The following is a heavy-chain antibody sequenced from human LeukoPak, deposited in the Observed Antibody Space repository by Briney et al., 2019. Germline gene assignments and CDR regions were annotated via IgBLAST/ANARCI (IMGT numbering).Heavy chain of an antibody. Sequence: SETLSLTCTVSGGSISSSSYYWGWIRQPPGKGLEWIGSIYYSGSTYYNPSLKSRVTISVDTSKNQFSLKLGSVTAADTAVYYCARPAVVTDAFDIWGQGTMVTVSS. CDR3: ARPAVVTDAFDI. CDR2: IYYSGST. D-gene: IGHD4-23*01. V-gene: IGHV4-39*01. J-gene: IGHJ3*02. CDR1: GGSISSSSYY.